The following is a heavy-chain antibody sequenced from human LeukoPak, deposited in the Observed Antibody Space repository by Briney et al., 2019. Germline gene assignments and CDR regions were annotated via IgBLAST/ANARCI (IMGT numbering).Heavy chain of an antibody. D-gene: IGHD3-16*02. CDR1: GNSISNYC. V-gene: IGHV4-59*01. J-gene: IGHJ4*02. CDR3: AREDRLSHHTVFDS. Sequence: PSETLSHTCTVSGNSISNYCWSWIRQPPGKGLEWIGYIYYSGSTNYNPSLKSRVTISVDTSKDQFSLKLSSVTTADTAVYYCAREDRLSHHTVFDSWGQGTLVTVSS. CDR2: IYYSGST.